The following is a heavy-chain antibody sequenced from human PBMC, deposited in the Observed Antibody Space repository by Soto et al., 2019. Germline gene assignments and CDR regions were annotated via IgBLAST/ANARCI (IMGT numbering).Heavy chain of an antibody. J-gene: IGHJ4*01. Sequence: GASVKVSCKASGYTFTSYGISWVRQAPGQGLEWMGWISAYNGNTNYAQKLQGRVTMTTDTSTSTAYMELRSLRSDDTAVYYCARDTQQYDFWSGYYXPPVSYXFYYW. CDR3: ARDTQQYDFWSGYYXPPVSYXFYY. CDR1: GYTFTSYG. CDR2: ISAYNGNT. V-gene: IGHV1-18*01. D-gene: IGHD3-3*01.